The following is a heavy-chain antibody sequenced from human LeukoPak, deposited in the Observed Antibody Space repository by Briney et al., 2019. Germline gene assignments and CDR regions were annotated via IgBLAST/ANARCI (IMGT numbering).Heavy chain of an antibody. CDR2: ISGGGGNT. V-gene: IGHV3-23*01. D-gene: IGHD6-19*01. J-gene: IGHJ4*02. CDR1: GFTFSIYA. Sequence: PGGSLRLSCAASGFTFSIYAMSWVRQAPGKGLEWVSAISGGGGNTYYADSVKGRFTISRDNSKNSLYLQMNSLRTEDTALYYCAKGYSSGWYPFDYWGQGTLVTVSS. CDR3: AKGYSSGWYPFDY.